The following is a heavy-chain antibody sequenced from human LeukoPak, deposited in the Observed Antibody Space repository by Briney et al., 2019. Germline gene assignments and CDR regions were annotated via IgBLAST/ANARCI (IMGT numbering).Heavy chain of an antibody. CDR2: IIPIFGTA. Sequence: SVKVSCKASGGTFSSYAISWVRQAPGQGLEWMGGIIPIFGTANYAQKFQGRVTITADESTSTAYMELSSLRSEDTAVYYCARVYDILTGYLDYRGQGTLVTVSS. J-gene: IGHJ4*02. CDR1: GGTFSSYA. V-gene: IGHV1-69*13. D-gene: IGHD3-9*01. CDR3: ARVYDILTGYLDY.